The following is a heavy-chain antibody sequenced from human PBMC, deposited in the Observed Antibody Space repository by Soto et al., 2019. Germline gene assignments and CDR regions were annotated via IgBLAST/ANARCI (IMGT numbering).Heavy chain of an antibody. D-gene: IGHD5-12*01. J-gene: IGHJ4*02. CDR1: GYTFSDYY. CDR3: ARGPRTQSWIPFAH. V-gene: IGHV1-2*02. CDR2: ISPNSGAT. Sequence: SVKVSCKASGYTFSDYYLHWVRQAPGQGLEWMGWISPNSGATEYAPKFQGRVTMTTDTSISTAFLKLASLRPDDTAIYYCARGPRTQSWIPFAHWGKGTLGTVS.